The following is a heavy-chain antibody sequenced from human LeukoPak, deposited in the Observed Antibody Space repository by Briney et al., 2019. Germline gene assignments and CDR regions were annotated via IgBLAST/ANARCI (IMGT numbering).Heavy chain of an antibody. J-gene: IGHJ4*02. CDR3: ARVWGYYDSGGLL. CDR1: SGSISSSSYY. V-gene: IGHV4-39*07. D-gene: IGHD3-22*01. CDR2: IYYSGST. Sequence: PSETLSLTCTVSSGSISSSSYYWGWIRQPPGKGLEWIGSIYYSGSTYYNPSLKSRVTISVDTSKNQFSLKLSSVTAADTAVYYCARVWGYYDSGGLLWGQGTLVTVSS.